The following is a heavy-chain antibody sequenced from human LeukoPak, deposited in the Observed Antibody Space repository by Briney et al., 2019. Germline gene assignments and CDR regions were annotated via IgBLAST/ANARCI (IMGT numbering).Heavy chain of an antibody. D-gene: IGHD5-18*01. CDR2: ISSSGSTI. Sequence: GGSLRLSCAASGFTFSIYEMNRVRQAPGKGLECVSYISSSGSTIYADSVKGRFTISRDNAKTSLYLQMNSLRAEDTAVYYCARDAGNTAFDYWGQGTLVTVSS. J-gene: IGHJ4*02. CDR3: ARDAGNTAFDY. CDR1: GFTFSIYE. V-gene: IGHV3-48*03.